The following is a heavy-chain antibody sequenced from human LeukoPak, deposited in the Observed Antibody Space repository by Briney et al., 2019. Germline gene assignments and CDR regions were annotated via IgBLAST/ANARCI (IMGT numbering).Heavy chain of an antibody. J-gene: IGHJ4*02. V-gene: IGHV3-23*01. D-gene: IGHD2-15*01. CDR3: AKLSREGGYCSGSTCYTFDY. CDR2: ISGNGDRT. Sequence: GGSLRLSCAASGFTFSSYAMSWVRQAPGKGLEWVSAISGNGDRTFYADSEKGRFTISRDNSKSTVYLQMNSLRAEDTALYYCAKLSREGGYCSGSTCYTFDYWGQGTLVTVSS. CDR1: GFTFSSYA.